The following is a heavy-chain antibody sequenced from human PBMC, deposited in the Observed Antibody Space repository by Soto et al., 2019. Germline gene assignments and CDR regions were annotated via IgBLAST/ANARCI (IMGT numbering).Heavy chain of an antibody. D-gene: IGHD6-19*01. CDR2: INAGNGNT. Sequence: QVQVVQSGAEEKKPGASVKVSCTASGYTFTGYAIHWVRQAPGQRLEWMGWINAGNGNTKYSQKFQGRVTITRDTSASTAYMELGSLSSEDTAVYYCARAVAVPDDFDYWGQGTLVTVSS. J-gene: IGHJ4*02. CDR1: GYTFTGYA. V-gene: IGHV1-3*05. CDR3: ARAVAVPDDFDY.